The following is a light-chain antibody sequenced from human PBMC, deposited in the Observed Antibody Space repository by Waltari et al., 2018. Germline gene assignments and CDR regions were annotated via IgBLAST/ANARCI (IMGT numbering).Light chain of an antibody. CDR1: RINIGSFNL. V-gene: IGLV2-23*02. Sequence: QSALIQPASVSGAPGQSITHSCTGTRINIGSFNLRTCYQQYPGKAPKVMIYEVYKRPAWVSKRFSGSKSGNTASLTISGLQAEDETDYYCCSYAGSNSWVFGGGTKVTVL. J-gene: IGLJ3*02. CDR3: CSYAGSNSWV. CDR2: EVY.